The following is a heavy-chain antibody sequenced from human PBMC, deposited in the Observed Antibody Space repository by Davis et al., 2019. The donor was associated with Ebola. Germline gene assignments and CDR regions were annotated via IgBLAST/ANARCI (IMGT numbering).Heavy chain of an antibody. D-gene: IGHD1-7*01. V-gene: IGHV3-21*01. CDR2: ISSSSSYI. Sequence: GESLKISCAASGFTFSSYSMNWVRQAPGKGLEWVSSISSSSSYIYYADSVKGRFTISRDNAKNSLYLQMNSLRAEDTAVYYCARDLTGTTDGWSGMDVWGQGTTVTVSS. J-gene: IGHJ6*02. CDR1: GFTFSSYS. CDR3: ARDLTGTTDGWSGMDV.